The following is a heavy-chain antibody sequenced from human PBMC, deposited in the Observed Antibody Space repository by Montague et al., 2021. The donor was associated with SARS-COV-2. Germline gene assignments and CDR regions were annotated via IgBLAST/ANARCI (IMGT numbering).Heavy chain of an antibody. V-gene: IGHV4-4*02. D-gene: IGHD3-10*01. CDR3: ARGTIWFGELLTLWYFDY. CDR2: IYHSGST. J-gene: IGHJ4*02. Sequence: SETLSLTCAVSGGSISSSNWWSWVRQPPGKGLEWIGEIYHSGSTNYNPSLKSRVTISVDKSKNQFSLKLSSVTAADTAVYYCARGTIWFGELLTLWYFDYWGREPWSPSPQ. CDR1: GGSISSSNW.